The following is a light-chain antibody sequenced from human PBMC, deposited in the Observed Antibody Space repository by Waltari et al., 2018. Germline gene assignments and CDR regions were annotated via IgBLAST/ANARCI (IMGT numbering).Light chain of an antibody. CDR3: QAWDTTSLEYV. J-gene: IGLJ1*01. CDR1: DLGEKY. Sequence: SYKVTQPPSVSVSPGQTATITFSGDDLGEKYTCWYQQKPGQPPKRIIYQDSQRPSGIPERFSGSNSGKTATLTISGTQAMDEADYHCQAWDTTSLEYVFGTGTKLTVL. CDR2: QDS. V-gene: IGLV3-1*01.